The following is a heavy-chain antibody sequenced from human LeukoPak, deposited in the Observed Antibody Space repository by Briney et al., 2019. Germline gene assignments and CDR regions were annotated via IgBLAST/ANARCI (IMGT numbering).Heavy chain of an antibody. J-gene: IGHJ1*01. Sequence: ASVKVSCKVSGYTLTELSMHWVRQTPGKGLEWMGGFDPEDGETIYAQKFQGRVTMTEDTSTDTAYMELSSLRSEDTAVYYCAAEKNRLSRYSADLEYFQHWGQGTLVTVSS. CDR1: GYTLTELS. CDR2: FDPEDGET. V-gene: IGHV1-24*01. D-gene: IGHD2-15*01. CDR3: AAEKNRLSRYSADLEYFQH.